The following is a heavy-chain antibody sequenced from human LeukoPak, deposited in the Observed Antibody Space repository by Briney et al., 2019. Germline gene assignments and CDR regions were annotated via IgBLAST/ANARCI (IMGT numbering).Heavy chain of an antibody. CDR3: ARGAHYYGSGSN. V-gene: IGHV3-11*05. J-gene: IGHJ4*02. CDR2: ISSSSSYT. Sequence: GALRLSCAASGFTFSDYYMSWIPQAPGKGLELVSYISSSSSYTNYADSVKGRFTISRDNAKNSLYLQMNSLRAEDTAVYYCARGAHYYGSGSNWGQGTLVTVSS. CDR1: GFTFSDYY. D-gene: IGHD3-10*01.